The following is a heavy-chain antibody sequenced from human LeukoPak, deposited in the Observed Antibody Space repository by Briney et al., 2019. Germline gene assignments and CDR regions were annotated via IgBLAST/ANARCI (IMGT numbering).Heavy chain of an antibody. CDR3: ARVGGYAYDSSGYSRDAFDI. D-gene: IGHD3-22*01. V-gene: IGHV4-59*12. J-gene: IGHJ3*02. CDR1: GVSISSYY. Sequence: PSGTLSLTCTVSGVSISSYYWSWIRQPPGKGLDWIGYIYYSGSTNYNPSLKSRITISVDTSKNQFSLKLSSVTAADTAVYYCARVGGYAYDSSGYSRDAFDIWGQGTMVTVSS. CDR2: IYYSGST.